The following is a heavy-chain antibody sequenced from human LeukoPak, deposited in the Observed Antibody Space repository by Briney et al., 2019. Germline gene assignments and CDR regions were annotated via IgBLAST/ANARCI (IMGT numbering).Heavy chain of an antibody. CDR2: INHSGVT. CDR1: GFTFSSDA. Sequence: GSLRLSCAASGFTFSSDAMSWIRQPPGKGLEWIGEINHSGVTNYNPSLKSRVTISVDTSKIQFSLKLNSVTAADTAVYYCARGSNIPVSIHWGQGALVTVSS. V-gene: IGHV4-34*01. J-gene: IGHJ4*02. D-gene: IGHD2-21*01. CDR3: ARGSNIPVSIH.